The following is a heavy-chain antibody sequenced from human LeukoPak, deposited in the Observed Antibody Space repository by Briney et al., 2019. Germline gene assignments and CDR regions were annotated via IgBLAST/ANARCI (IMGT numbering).Heavy chain of an antibody. CDR3: TTAAYCSGGSCYSGYFQH. D-gene: IGHD2-15*01. Sequence: GGSLRLSCAASGFTFSNAWMSWVRQAPGKGLGWVGRIKSKTDGGTTDYAAPVKGRFTISRDDSKNTLYLQMNSLKTEDTAVYYCTTAAYCSGGSCYSGYFQHWGQGTLVTVSS. CDR2: IKSKTDGGTT. J-gene: IGHJ1*01. CDR1: GFTFSNAW. V-gene: IGHV3-15*01.